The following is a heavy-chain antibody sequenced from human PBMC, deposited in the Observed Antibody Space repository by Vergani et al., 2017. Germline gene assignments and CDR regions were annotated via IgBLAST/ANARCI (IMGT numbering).Heavy chain of an antibody. J-gene: IGHJ5*02. CDR3: ARDLIAAAVWFDP. Sequence: QVQLVQSGAEVKKPGASVKVSCKASGYTITGYYMHWVRQAPGQGLEWMGWINPNSGGTNYAQKFQGRVTITRDTSISTAYMELRSLRSDATAVYYCARDLIAAAVWFDPWGQGTLVTVSS. V-gene: IGHV1-2*02. CDR1: GYTITGYY. CDR2: INPNSGGT. D-gene: IGHD6-13*01.